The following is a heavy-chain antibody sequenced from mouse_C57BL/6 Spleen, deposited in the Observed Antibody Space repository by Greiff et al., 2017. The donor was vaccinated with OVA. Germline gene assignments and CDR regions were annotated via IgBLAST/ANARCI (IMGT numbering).Heavy chain of an antibody. V-gene: IGHV1-50*01. CDR3: ARWDYYAMDY. CDR1: GYTFTSYW. Sequence: QVQLQQPGAELVKPGASVKLSCKASGYTFTSYWMQWVKQRPGQGLEWIGEIDPSDSYTNYNQKIKGKATLTVDTSSSTAYMQLSSLTSEDSAVYYCARWDYYAMDYWGQGTSVTVSS. J-gene: IGHJ4*01. CDR2: IDPSDSYT.